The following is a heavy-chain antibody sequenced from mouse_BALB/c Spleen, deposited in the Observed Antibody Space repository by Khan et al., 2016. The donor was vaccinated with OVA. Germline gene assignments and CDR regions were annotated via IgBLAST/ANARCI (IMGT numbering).Heavy chain of an antibody. D-gene: IGHD2-3*01. CDR1: GYTFSSYL. CDR2: ILPGSDSP. Sequence: QVQLKESGTELLKPGASVKISCKATGYTFSSYLIEWIKQRSGHGLEWIGEILPGSDSPNYNERFMGKATFTADTSSNTAYMQLSSLTSEDSAVYYCARQGGGYFSWFAYWGQGTLVTVSA. V-gene: IGHV1-9*01. CDR3: ARQGGGYFSWFAY. J-gene: IGHJ3*01.